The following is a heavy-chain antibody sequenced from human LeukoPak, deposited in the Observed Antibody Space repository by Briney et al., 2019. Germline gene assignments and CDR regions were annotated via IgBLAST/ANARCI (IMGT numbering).Heavy chain of an antibody. Sequence: SETLSLTCAVCGGSFSGYYWSWIRQPPGKGLEWIGEINHSGSTNYNPSLKGRVTISVDTSKNQFSLKLSSVTAADTAVYYCARSTWNFDYWGQGTLVTVSS. CDR1: GGSFSGYY. D-gene: IGHD2-2*01. CDR2: INHSGST. J-gene: IGHJ4*02. V-gene: IGHV4-34*01. CDR3: ARSTWNFDY.